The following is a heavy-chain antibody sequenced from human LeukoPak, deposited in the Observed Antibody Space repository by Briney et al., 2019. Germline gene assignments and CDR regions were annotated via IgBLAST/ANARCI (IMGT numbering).Heavy chain of an antibody. Sequence: GGSLRLSCAASGFTFSSYGMHWVRQAPGKGLEWVAVISYDGSNKYYADSVKGRYTISRDNSKNTLYLQMNSLGAEDTAVYYCAKVYYYDSSGFYYFDYWGQGTLVTVSS. J-gene: IGHJ4*02. CDR1: GFTFSSYG. CDR3: AKVYYYDSSGFYYFDY. D-gene: IGHD3-22*01. CDR2: ISYDGSNK. V-gene: IGHV3-30*18.